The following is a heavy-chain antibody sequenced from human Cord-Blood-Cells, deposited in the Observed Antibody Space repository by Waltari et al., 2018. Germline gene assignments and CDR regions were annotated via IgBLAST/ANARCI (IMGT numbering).Heavy chain of an antibody. V-gene: IGHV4-4*02. D-gene: IGHD2-15*01. CDR2: IYHSGST. J-gene: IGHJ4*02. CDR1: GGSIRRSNW. Sequence: QVQLQESGPGLVKPSGTLSLTCAVSGGSIRRSNWWSWVRQPPGKGLEWIGEIYHSGSTNYNPSLKSRVTISVDKSKNQFSLKLSSVTAADTAVYYCARDGGYCSGGSCYFDYWGQGTLVTVSS. CDR3: ARDGGYCSGGSCYFDY.